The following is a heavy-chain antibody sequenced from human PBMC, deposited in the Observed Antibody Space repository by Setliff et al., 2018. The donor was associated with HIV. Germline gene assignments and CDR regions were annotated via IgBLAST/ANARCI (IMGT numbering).Heavy chain of an antibody. CDR3: AREVAADGTYFDY. CDR1: GFTFSTYW. V-gene: IGHV3-7*01. Sequence: GGSLRLSCAASGFTFSTYWMSWVRQAPGKGLEWVASIKPDGSEQHYVDSVKGRFTISRDNSKNTLYLQMNSLRAEDSAVYYCAREVAADGTYFDYWGQGALVTVSS. D-gene: IGHD6-13*01. CDR2: IKPDGSEQ. J-gene: IGHJ4*01.